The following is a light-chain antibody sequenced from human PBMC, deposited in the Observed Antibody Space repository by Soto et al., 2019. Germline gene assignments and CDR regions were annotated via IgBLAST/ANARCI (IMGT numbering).Light chain of an antibody. CDR1: QGISNY. V-gene: IGKV1-27*01. Sequence: DIQMTQSPSSLSASVGDRVTITCRASQGISNYLAWYQQQPGKVPKLLLYVASTLQSGVPSRFSGSGYGTDFALTSSSLQPEDVANYYCQKYNSAQWTFGQGTKVEIK. J-gene: IGKJ1*01. CDR2: VAS. CDR3: QKYNSAQWT.